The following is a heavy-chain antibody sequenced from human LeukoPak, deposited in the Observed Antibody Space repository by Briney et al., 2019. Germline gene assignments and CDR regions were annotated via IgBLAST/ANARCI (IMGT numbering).Heavy chain of an antibody. CDR3: ARDRWELVPPFDY. Sequence: GGSLRLSCAASGFTFSSYSMNWVRQAPGKGLEWVSYISSSSSTIYYADSVKGRFTISRDNAKSSLYLQMNSLRAEDTAVYYCARDRWELVPPFDYWGQGTLVTVSS. CDR1: GFTFSSYS. CDR2: ISSSSSTI. D-gene: IGHD1-26*01. V-gene: IGHV3-48*01. J-gene: IGHJ4*02.